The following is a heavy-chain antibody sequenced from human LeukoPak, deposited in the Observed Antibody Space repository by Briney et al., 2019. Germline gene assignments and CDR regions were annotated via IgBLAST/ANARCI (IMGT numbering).Heavy chain of an antibody. J-gene: IGHJ5*02. Sequence: GGSLRLSCAASGFTFSSHSMNWVRQAPGKGLEWVSSISSSSSYIYYADSVKGRFTISRDNAKNSLYLQMNSLRAEDTAVYYCARDRTTAWFDPWGQGTLVTVSS. CDR2: ISSSSSYI. V-gene: IGHV3-21*01. CDR1: GFTFSSHS. D-gene: IGHD4-11*01. CDR3: ARDRTTAWFDP.